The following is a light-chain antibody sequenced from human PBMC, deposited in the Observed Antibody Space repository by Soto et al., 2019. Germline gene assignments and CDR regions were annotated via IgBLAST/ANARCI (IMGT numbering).Light chain of an antibody. J-gene: IGKJ1*01. Sequence: IVLTQSPATLSLSPGKRAALSCRASQNISSYLIWYQQKPGQAPRLLIYGASTRATDMPGRFSGRGSGTEFTLTINSLQSEDFAVYYCQQYRNWPRTFGQGTKVDIK. CDR3: QQYRNWPRT. V-gene: IGKV3-15*01. CDR1: QNISSY. CDR2: GAS.